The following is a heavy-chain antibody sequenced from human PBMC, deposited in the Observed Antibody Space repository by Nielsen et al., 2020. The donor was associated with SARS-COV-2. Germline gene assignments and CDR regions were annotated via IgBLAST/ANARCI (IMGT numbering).Heavy chain of an antibody. CDR2: ISYDGSNK. CDR1: GFTFSSYG. V-gene: IGHV3-30*18. CDR3: AKAFRGGDYYGMDV. J-gene: IGHJ6*02. Sequence: GESLKISCAASGFTFSSYGMHWVRQAPGKGLEWVAVISYDGSNKYYADSVKGRFTISRDNSKNTLYLQMNSLRAEDTAVYYCAKAFRGGDYYGMDVWGQGTTVTVSS. D-gene: IGHD3-16*01.